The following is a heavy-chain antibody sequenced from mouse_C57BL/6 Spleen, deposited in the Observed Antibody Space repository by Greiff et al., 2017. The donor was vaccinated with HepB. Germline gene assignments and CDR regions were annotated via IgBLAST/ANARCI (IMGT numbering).Heavy chain of an antibody. J-gene: IGHJ2*01. CDR1: GYTFTSYW. CDR2: IDPSDSET. CDR3: ARGSYYGNWGY. D-gene: IGHD2-10*01. V-gene: IGHV1-52*01. Sequence: VQLQQPGAELVRPGSSVKLSCKASGYTFTSYWMHWVKQRPIQGLEWIGNIDPSDSETHYNQKFKDKATLTVDKSSSTAYMQLRSLASEDSAVYYCARGSYYGNWGYWGQGTTLTVSS.